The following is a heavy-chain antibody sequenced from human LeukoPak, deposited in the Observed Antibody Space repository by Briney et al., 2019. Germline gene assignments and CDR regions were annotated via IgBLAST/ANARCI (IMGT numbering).Heavy chain of an antibody. CDR3: ASIPYSSSWSPTALDY. V-gene: IGHV4-38-2*01. CDR1: GYSISSGYY. CDR2: INHSGST. Sequence: SETLSLTCADSGYSISSGYYWGWIRQPQGKGLGWIASINHSGSTYYNPTLKSRVTLSVDTSTKKFCIRLCSFTAATTALYFCASIPYSSSWSPTALDYWGQGTVDTVS. J-gene: IGHJ4*02. D-gene: IGHD6-13*01.